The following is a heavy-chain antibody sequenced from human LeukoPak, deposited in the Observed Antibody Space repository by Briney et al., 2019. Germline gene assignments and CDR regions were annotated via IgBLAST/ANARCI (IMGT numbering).Heavy chain of an antibody. Sequence: PSETLSLTCAVYGGSFSGYYWSWIRQPPGKGLEWIGEINHSGSTNYNPSLKSRVTISVDTSKNQFSLKLSSVTAADTAVYYCASLPFLGYCSGGSCHSSYFDYWGHGTLVTVSS. CDR1: GGSFSGYY. CDR3: ASLPFLGYCSGGSCHSSYFDY. J-gene: IGHJ4*01. CDR2: INHSGST. V-gene: IGHV4-34*01. D-gene: IGHD2-15*01.